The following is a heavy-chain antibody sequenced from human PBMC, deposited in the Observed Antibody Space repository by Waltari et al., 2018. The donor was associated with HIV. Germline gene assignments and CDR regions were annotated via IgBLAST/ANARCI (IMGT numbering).Heavy chain of an antibody. J-gene: IGHJ6*02. D-gene: IGHD3-10*01. V-gene: IGHV3-53*01. CDR2: LYNEGRT. CDR3: ARMKRSYGSGQARYFYFGMDV. CDR1: GFSVSDNY. Sequence: EVQLVESGGGLVQPGGSLIHSCAASGFSVSDNYMSWVGPAPGKGLQWVSVLYNEGRTQYIDSVKGRLTIFRDNSKNALYLQMNSLRVDDTAVYYCARMKRSYGSGQARYFYFGMDVWGQGTTVIVSS.